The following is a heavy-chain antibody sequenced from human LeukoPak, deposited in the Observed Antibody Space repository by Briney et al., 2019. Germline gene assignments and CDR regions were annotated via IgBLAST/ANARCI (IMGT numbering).Heavy chain of an antibody. CDR1: GFTFSDYG. J-gene: IGHJ3*02. CDR3: AKDLRTEVIPDDRDASDM. CDR2: ISGSGSQT. V-gene: IGHV3-23*01. Sequence: GGSLRLSCAASGFTFSDYGMSWVREAPGKGLEWVSSISGSGSQTSYAESVKGRFSISRDNSKSTLFLQLNSLRAEDTAVYYCAKDLRTEVIPDDRDASDMWGQGTLVTVSS. D-gene: IGHD2-2*01.